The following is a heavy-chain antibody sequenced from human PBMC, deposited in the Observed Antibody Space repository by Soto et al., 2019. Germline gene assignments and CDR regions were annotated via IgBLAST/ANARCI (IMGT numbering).Heavy chain of an antibody. CDR2: IIPIFGTA. CDR3: ARDRDYGDYVFY. D-gene: IGHD4-17*01. CDR1: GCTFSSYA. V-gene: IGHV1-69*13. Sequence: ASVKVSCKASGCTFSSYAISWVRQAPGQGLEWMGGIIPIFGTANYAQKFQGRVTITADESTSTAYMELSSLRSEDTAVYYCARDRDYGDYVFYWGQGTLVTSPQ. J-gene: IGHJ4*02.